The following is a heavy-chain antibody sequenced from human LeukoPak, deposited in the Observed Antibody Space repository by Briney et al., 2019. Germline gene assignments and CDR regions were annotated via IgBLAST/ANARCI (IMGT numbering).Heavy chain of an antibody. J-gene: IGHJ4*02. Sequence: SGTLSLTCTVSGGSIDTYYWNWIRQPPGKGLEWIGYVFHTGSTNYNPSLKSRVTISVDTSKNQFSLKLSSVTAADTAVYYCARGRRWLQYWGQGTLVTVSS. CDR2: VFHTGST. CDR1: GGSIDTYY. V-gene: IGHV4-59*12. CDR3: ARGRRWLQY. D-gene: IGHD5-24*01.